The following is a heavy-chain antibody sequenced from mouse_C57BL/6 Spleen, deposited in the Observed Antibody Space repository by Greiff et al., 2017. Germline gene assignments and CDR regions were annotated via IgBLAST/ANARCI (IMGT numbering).Heavy chain of an antibody. CDR2: INPNNGGT. D-gene: IGHD1-1*01. Sequence: EVKLQQSGPELVKPGASVKMSCKASGYTFTDYNMHWVKQSHGKSLEWIGYINPNNGGTSYNQKFKGKATLTVNKSSSTAYMELRSLTSEDSAVYYCARDYGSRFGDWGQGTTLTVSS. CDR1: GYTFTDYN. CDR3: ARDYGSRFGD. J-gene: IGHJ2*01. V-gene: IGHV1-22*01.